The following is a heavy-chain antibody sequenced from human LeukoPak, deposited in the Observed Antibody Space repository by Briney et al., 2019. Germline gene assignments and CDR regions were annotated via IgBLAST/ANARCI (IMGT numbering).Heavy chain of an antibody. CDR3: ARTPKRFGELYQSADY. J-gene: IGHJ4*02. Sequence: ASVKVSCKASVYTFTNHGITWVRQAPGQGLEWMGWTSAYNGNADYAQSFQGRVTMTTDTSTSTAYMELRSLRSDDTGVYYCARTPKRFGELYQSADYWGQGTLVTVSS. CDR2: TSAYNGNA. D-gene: IGHD3-10*01. CDR1: VYTFTNHG. V-gene: IGHV1-18*01.